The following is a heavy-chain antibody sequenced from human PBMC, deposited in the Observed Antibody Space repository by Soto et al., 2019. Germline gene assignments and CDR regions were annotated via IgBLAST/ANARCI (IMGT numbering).Heavy chain of an antibody. CDR2: ITNDGNNE. CDR3: AKEGPGGGRHFYYAMDV. Sequence: QMNLVESGGGVVQPGRSLRLSCAAFGFVFSDYGMHWVRQAPGKGLEWVALITNDGNNEYYRESVKGRFSISRGRSTNTVDLRMNSLRPEDTGVYYGAKEGPGGGRHFYYAMDVWGQGTTVTVSS. V-gene: IGHV3-30*18. CDR1: GFVFSDYG. D-gene: IGHD1-26*01. J-gene: IGHJ6*02.